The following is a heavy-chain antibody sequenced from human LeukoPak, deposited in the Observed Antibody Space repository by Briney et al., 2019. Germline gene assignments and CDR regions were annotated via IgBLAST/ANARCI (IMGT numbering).Heavy chain of an antibody. CDR2: IYSGGST. CDR3: ERDIAGAHYYYYYMDV. J-gene: IGHJ6*03. CDR1: GFTVSSNY. Sequence: PGGSLRLSCAASGFTVSSNYMSWVRQAPGKGLEWVSVIYSGGSTYYADSVKGRFTISRDNSKNTLYLQMNSLRAEDTAVYYCERDIAGAHYYYYYMDVWGNGTTVTVSS. D-gene: IGHD6-13*01. V-gene: IGHV3-53*01.